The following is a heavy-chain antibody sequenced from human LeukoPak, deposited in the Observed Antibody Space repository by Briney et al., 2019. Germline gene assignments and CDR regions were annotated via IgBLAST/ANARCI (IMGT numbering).Heavy chain of an antibody. V-gene: IGHV3-48*03. D-gene: IGHD1-26*01. CDR2: ISSSGSTI. CDR1: GFTISSYE. J-gene: IGHJ4*02. CDR3: AKGEADLDY. Sequence: GGSLRLSCAASGFTISSYEMNWVRQAPGKGLEWVSYISSSGSTIYYADSVKGRFTISRDNAKNSLYPQINTLRAEDTAVYYCAKGEADLDYWGQGTLVTVSS.